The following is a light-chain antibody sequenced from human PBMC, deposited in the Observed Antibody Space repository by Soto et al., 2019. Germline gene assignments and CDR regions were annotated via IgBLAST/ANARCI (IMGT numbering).Light chain of an antibody. CDR1: QSVSGN. J-gene: IGKJ1*01. V-gene: IGKV3-15*01. CDR3: QQYNDWPRT. CDR2: GAS. Sequence: VVMTQSPGTLSVSPWERASLSCRASQSVSGNLAWYQQTPGQAPRLLIHGASTRATGIPDRFSGSGSGTEFTLTISSLQSEDFAFYYCQQYNDWPRTFGQGTKVDIK.